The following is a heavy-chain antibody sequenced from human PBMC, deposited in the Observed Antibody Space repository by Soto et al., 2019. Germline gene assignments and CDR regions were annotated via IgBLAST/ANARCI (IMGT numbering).Heavy chain of an antibody. CDR1: GDSVSSNTAS. Sequence: SQTLSLTCAISGDSVSSNTASWNWIRQSPSRGLEWLGRTYYRSKWYNDYAVSVKSRITINPDTSKNQISLQLNSVTPEDTAVYYCARVNWNLGYYGMDVWGQGTMVTVSS. D-gene: IGHD1-7*01. CDR2: TYYRSKWYN. J-gene: IGHJ6*02. V-gene: IGHV6-1*01. CDR3: ARVNWNLGYYGMDV.